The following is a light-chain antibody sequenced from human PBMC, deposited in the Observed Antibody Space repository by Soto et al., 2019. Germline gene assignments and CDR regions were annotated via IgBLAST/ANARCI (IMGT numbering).Light chain of an antibody. Sequence: EIVLTQSPGTLSLSPGERVTLSCRASQSVSSSYLAWYQQKPGQAPRLLIFGASSRATGIPDRFSGSGSGTYLTVTISSLEPDDFAVYYCQQYGSSPRFTFGPGTKVDIK. CDR2: GAS. CDR3: QQYGSSPRFT. J-gene: IGKJ3*01. V-gene: IGKV3-20*01. CDR1: QSVSSSY.